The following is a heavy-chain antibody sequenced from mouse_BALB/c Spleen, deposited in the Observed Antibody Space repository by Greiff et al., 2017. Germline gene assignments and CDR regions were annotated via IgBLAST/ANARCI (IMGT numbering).Heavy chain of an antibody. CDR3: ARDNSLLRWFAY. D-gene: IGHD1-2*01. CDR1: GFTFSSYG. J-gene: IGHJ3*01. CDR2: INSNGGST. Sequence: DVHLVESGGGLVQPGGSLKLSCAASGFTFSSYGMSWVRQTPDKRLELVATINSNGGSTYYPDSVKGRFTISRDNAKNTLYLQMSSLKSEDTAMYYCARDNSLLRWFAYWGQGTLVTVSA. V-gene: IGHV5-6-3*01.